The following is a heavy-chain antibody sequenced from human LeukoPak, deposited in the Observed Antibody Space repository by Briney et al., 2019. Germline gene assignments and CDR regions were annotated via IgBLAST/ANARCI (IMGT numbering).Heavy chain of an antibody. V-gene: IGHV3-21*01. D-gene: IGHD3-16*01. CDR1: GFTFSSYS. CDR2: ISSSSGYI. Sequence: GGSLRLSCAASGFTFSSYSMNWVRQAPGKGLEWVSSISSSSGYIYYADSVKGRFTISRDNAKNSLYLQMNSLRAEDTAVYYCARDQDDWGAGYFDYWGQGTLVTVSS. J-gene: IGHJ4*02. CDR3: ARDQDDWGAGYFDY.